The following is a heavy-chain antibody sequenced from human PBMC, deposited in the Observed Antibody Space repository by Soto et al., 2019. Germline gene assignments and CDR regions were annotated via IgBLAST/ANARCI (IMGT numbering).Heavy chain of an antibody. D-gene: IGHD6-13*01. CDR1: VYTFNSYY. CDR2: MNPNSGST. CDR3: ARAQQQLGPYYYYYMDV. Sequence: ASVKVSCKESVYTFNSYYMQWVRQDQEQGLEWMGRMNPNSGSTSYAQKFQGRVTMTRNTSISTAYMELSSLRSEDTAVYYCARAQQQLGPYYYYYMDVWGKGTTVTVSS. V-gene: IGHV1-8*01. J-gene: IGHJ6*03.